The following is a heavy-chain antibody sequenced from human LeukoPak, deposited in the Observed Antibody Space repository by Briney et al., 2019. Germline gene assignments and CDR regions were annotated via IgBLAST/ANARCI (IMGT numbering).Heavy chain of an antibody. CDR2: IIPTLEIA. CDR3: ARVLSGSWLWF. D-gene: IGHD5-18*01. V-gene: IGHV1-69*04. Sequence: PGASVKVSCKASGYAFNTYHISWVRQAPGQGLEWMGRIIPTLEIANYAQKFQGRVTITADKSTSTAYMELSSLRPEDTAVYYCARVLSGSWLWFWGQGTLVTVSS. J-gene: IGHJ4*02. CDR1: GYAFNTYH.